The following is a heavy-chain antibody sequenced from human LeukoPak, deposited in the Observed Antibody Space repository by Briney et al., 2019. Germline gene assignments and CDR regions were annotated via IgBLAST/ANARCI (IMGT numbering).Heavy chain of an antibody. D-gene: IGHD3-10*01. Sequence: PLETLSLTCTVSGGSISNYYWSWIRQSPGKGLEWIGYVYYSGSTNYNPSLKSRVTISIDTSKNRFSLKLTSVTAADTAVYYCARSYYGSGNYFPTSYYYYYYMDVWGKGTTVTISS. CDR2: VYYSGST. CDR1: GGSISNYY. V-gene: IGHV4-59*01. CDR3: ARSYYGSGNYFPTSYYYYYYMDV. J-gene: IGHJ6*03.